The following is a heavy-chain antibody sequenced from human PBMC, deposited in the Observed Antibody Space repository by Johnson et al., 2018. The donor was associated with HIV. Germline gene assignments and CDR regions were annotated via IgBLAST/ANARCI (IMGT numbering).Heavy chain of an antibody. V-gene: IGHV3-30*03. J-gene: IGHJ3*02. Sequence: QVQLVESGGGVVQPGRSLRLSCAASGFTFSSYGMHWVRQAPGKGLEWVAVISYDGSNKYYADSVKGRFTISRDNSKNTLYLQMNSLRAEDTAGDYWATGSPTVTTNAFDIWGQGTMVTVSS. CDR2: ISYDGSNK. CDR1: GFTFSSYG. CDR3: ATGSPTVTTNAFDI. D-gene: IGHD4-17*01.